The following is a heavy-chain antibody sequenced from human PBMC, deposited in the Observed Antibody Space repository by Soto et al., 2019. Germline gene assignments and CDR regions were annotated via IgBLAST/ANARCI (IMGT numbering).Heavy chain of an antibody. CDR3: ARDPGGPGDYYDSSGH. D-gene: IGHD3-22*01. Sequence: QVQLVQSGAEVKKPGSSVKVSCKASGGTFSSYAISWVRQAPGHGLEWMGGIIPIFGTANYAQKFQGRVTITADESTSTAYMELSSLRYEDTAVYYCARDPGGPGDYYDSSGHWGQGTLVTVSS. V-gene: IGHV1-69*01. J-gene: IGHJ4*02. CDR1: GGTFSSYA. CDR2: IIPIFGTA.